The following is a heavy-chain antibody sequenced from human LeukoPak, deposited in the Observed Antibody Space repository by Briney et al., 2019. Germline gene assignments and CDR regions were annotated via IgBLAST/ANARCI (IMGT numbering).Heavy chain of an antibody. CDR2: FYHGGST. CDR3: ARLHYDILTGYYKAKYFDY. CDR1: GYSISTGYY. Sequence: ASETLSLTCTVSGYSISTGYYWDWIRQPPGKGLEWIGTFYHGGSTYYNPSLKSRVTISVDTSKNQFSLNLTSVTAADTAVYYCARLHYDILTGYYKAKYFDYWGQGTLVTVSS. D-gene: IGHD3-9*01. J-gene: IGHJ4*02. V-gene: IGHV4-38-2*02.